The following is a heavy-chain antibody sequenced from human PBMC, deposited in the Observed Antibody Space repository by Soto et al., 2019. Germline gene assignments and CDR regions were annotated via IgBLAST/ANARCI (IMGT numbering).Heavy chain of an antibody. CDR2: IKQDGSHK. J-gene: IGHJ4*02. D-gene: IGHD1-26*01. CDR1: GFTFSSFW. CDR3: ATSTGAPGNY. V-gene: IGHV3-7*01. Sequence: GESLKISCVASGFTFSSFWMSWARQAPGKGLEWVANIKQDGSHKYYVPSVKGRFTISRDNAKNSLYLQMNSLRAEDAAVYYCATSTGAPGNYWGQGTLVTVSS.